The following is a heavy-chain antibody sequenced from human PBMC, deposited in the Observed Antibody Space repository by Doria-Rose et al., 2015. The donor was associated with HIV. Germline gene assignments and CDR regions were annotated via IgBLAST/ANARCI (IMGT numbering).Heavy chain of an antibody. Sequence: ESGPVLVKPTETLTLTCTVSGVSLSSPGMGVSWIRQPPRKALEWLAYIFSDDERSYQTSLKSRLTISRGTSKGQVVLTMTDMDPVDTATYYCARIKSSRWYHKYYFDFWGQGTLVIVSA. J-gene: IGHJ4*02. CDR2: IFSDDER. V-gene: IGHV2-26*01. CDR3: ARIKSSRWYHKYYFDF. D-gene: IGHD6-13*01. CDR1: GVSLSSPGMG.